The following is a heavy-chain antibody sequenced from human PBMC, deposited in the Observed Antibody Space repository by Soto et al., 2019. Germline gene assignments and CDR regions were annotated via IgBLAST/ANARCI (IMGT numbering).Heavy chain of an antibody. Sequence: QVQMQESGPGLVKPSETLSLTCTVSGDSVRNQYWSWIRRPPGRGLEWIGYIYRSGSNKYNHSLKSRLSISVATSKNQFSLKLSSVTAADTAVYYCARTLDYGHMDVWGKGQTVTVSS. CDR3: ARTLDYGHMDV. CDR2: IYRSGSN. D-gene: IGHD3-16*01. V-gene: IGHV4-4*09. J-gene: IGHJ6*03. CDR1: GDSVRNQY.